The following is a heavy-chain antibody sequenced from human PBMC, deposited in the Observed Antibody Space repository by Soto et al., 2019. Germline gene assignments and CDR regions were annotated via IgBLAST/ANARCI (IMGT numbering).Heavy chain of an antibody. CDR2: IWYDGSDK. Sequence: PGGSLRLSCAASGFTFSSNGMHWVRQTPGKGLEWVAVIWYDGSDKYYADSVTGRFTISRDNSKNTLYLQMNSLRAEDTAVYYCARGGEMATISRMDVWGQGTTVTVSS. J-gene: IGHJ6*02. V-gene: IGHV3-33*01. D-gene: IGHD3-16*01. CDR1: GFTFSSNG. CDR3: ARGGEMATISRMDV.